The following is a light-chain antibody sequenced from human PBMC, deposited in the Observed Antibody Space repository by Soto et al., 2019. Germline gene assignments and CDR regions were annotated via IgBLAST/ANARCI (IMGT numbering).Light chain of an antibody. CDR1: SANIGNNY. Sequence: QSVLTQPPSVSAAPGQKVTISCSGSSANIGNNYVSWYQQFPEAAPRLLMYDNDKRPSGIPDRFSGSKSGTSATLVITGLQAGDEADYDCATLDRSRSAGVFGGGTKLTVL. CDR2: DND. CDR3: ATLDRSRSAGV. J-gene: IGLJ2*01. V-gene: IGLV1-51*01.